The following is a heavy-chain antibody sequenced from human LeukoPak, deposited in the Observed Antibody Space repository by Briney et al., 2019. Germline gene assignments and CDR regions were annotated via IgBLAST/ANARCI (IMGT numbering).Heavy chain of an antibody. CDR3: ARLTTAAKQHYGMDV. CDR2: IYYSGST. V-gene: IGHV4-39*07. D-gene: IGHD4-11*01. Sequence: PSETLSLTCTVSGGSISSSSYYWGWIRQPPGKGLEWIGSIYYSGSTYYNPSLKSRVTISVDTSKNQFSLKLSSVTAADTAVYYCARLTTAAKQHYGMDVWGQGTTVTVSS. CDR1: GGSISSSSYY. J-gene: IGHJ6*02.